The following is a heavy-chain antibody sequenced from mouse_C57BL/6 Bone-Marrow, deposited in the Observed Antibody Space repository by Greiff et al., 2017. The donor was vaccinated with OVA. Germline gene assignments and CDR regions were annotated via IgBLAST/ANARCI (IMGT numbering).Heavy chain of an antibody. CDR1: GFTFSSYG. CDR3: ARALRLRYYYAMDY. V-gene: IGHV5-6*01. CDR2: ISSGGSYT. J-gene: IGHJ4*01. Sequence: DVHLVESGGDLVKPGGSLKLSCAASGFTFSSYGMSWVRQTPDKRLEWVATISSGGSYTYYPDSVKGRFTISRDNAKNTLYLQMSSLKSEDTAMDYCARALRLRYYYAMDYWGQGTSVTVSS. D-gene: IGHD3-2*02.